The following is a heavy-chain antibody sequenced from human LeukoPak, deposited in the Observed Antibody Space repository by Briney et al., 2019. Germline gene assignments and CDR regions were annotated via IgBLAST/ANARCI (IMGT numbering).Heavy chain of an antibody. CDR2: ISHSGST. V-gene: IGHV4-38-2*01. CDR1: GFTFSDYI. D-gene: IGHD5-12*01. CDR3: ARPGYSGYERGYFDY. Sequence: GSLRLSCAASGFTFSDYIMNWVRQAPGKGLEWIGSISHSGSTYYKSSLKSRVTISVDTSKNQFSLKLSSVTAADTAVYYCARPGYSGYERGYFDYWGQGTLVTVSS. J-gene: IGHJ4*02.